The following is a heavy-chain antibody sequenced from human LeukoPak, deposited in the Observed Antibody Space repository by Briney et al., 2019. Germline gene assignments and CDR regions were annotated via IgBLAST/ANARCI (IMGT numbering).Heavy chain of an antibody. V-gene: IGHV1-2*02. Sequence: ASVKVSCKASGYTFTGYYMHWVRQAPGQGLEWMGWINPNSGGTNYAQKFQGRVTMTRDTSISTAYMELSRLRSDDAAVYYCARGGYYGSGSRGDYWGQGTLVTVSS. CDR1: GYTFTGYY. CDR3: ARGGYYGSGSRGDY. D-gene: IGHD3-10*01. J-gene: IGHJ4*02. CDR2: INPNSGGT.